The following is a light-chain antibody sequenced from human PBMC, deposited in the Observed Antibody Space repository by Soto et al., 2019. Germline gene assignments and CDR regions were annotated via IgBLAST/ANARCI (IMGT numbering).Light chain of an antibody. J-gene: IGKJ1*01. CDR2: DAS. CDR1: QGISSY. Sequence: AIRMTQSPSSLSASTGDRVTITCRASQGISSYLAWYQQKPGKAPKLLIFDASSLESGVPSRFSGSGSGTEFTLTISSLQPDDFETYYCQQYDSYPWTFGQGTKVEIK. CDR3: QQYDSYPWT. V-gene: IGKV1-8*01.